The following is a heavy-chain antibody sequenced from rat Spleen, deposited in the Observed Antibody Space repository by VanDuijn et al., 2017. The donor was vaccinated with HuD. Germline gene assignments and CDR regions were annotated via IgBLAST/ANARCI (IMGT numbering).Heavy chain of an antibody. J-gene: IGHJ2*01. CDR2: ISTSGSRT. CDR1: GFTFSNYY. D-gene: IGHD1-2*01. CDR3: AREGTIAALAY. Sequence: EVQLVESGGGLVQPGRSLKLSCAASGFTFSNYYMAWVRQAPKKGLEWVATISTSGSRTYYPDSVKGRFTISKDNAKSSLYLQMNSLKSEDTATYYCAREGTIAALAYWGQGVMVTVSS. V-gene: IGHV5-25*01.